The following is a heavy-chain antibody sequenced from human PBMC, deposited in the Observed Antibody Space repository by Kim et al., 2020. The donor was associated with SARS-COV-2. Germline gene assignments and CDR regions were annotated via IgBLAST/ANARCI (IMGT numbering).Heavy chain of an antibody. CDR2: IYYSGST. J-gene: IGHJ3*01. CDR1: GGSISDYY. V-gene: IGHV4-59*13. D-gene: IGHD3-3*01. Sequence: SETLSLTCTVSGGSISDYYWSWIRQPPGKGLEWFGYIYYSGSTNYNPSLKSRVTISVDTSKNQFSLKMTSMTPADTAVYYCAGGEWPQTAFDVCGQGTMVTVSS. CDR3: AGGEWPQTAFDV.